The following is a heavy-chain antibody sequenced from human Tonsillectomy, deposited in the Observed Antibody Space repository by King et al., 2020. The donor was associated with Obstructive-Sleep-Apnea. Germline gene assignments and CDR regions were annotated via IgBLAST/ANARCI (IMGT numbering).Heavy chain of an antibody. J-gene: IGHJ4*02. CDR1: GGSFSGYY. D-gene: IGHD3-10*01. Sequence: VQLQQWGAGLLKPSETLSLTCAVYGGSFSGYYWSWIRQPPGKGLEWIGEINHSGSTNYNPSPKSRVTISVGTSKNQFSLKLSSVTAADTAVYYCARWAPGLYYFDYWGQGTLVTVSS. CDR3: ARWAPGLYYFDY. V-gene: IGHV4-34*01. CDR2: INHSGST.